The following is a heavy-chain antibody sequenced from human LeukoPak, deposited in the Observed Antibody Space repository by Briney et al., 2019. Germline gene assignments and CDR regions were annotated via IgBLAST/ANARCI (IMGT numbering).Heavy chain of an antibody. CDR1: GFSFSSYW. J-gene: IGHJ4*02. D-gene: IGHD4-23*01. Sequence: GGSLRLSCAASGFSFSSYWMNWVRQAPGEGLVWVSRIASDGSSTTYADSVKGRFSISRDNAKNTLYLQMNSLRVEDTAVYYCARGRPHGNDYWGQGTLVTVSS. V-gene: IGHV3-74*01. CDR2: IASDGSST. CDR3: ARGRPHGNDY.